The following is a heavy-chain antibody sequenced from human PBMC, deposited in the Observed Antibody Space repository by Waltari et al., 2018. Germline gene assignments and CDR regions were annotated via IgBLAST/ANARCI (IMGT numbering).Heavy chain of an antibody. CDR3: VRGLVGGYEKGWFDP. CDR1: GYDFSPYW. D-gene: IGHD5-12*01. Sequence: EVQLVPSGAEGKTPGESLKLSCKGSGYDFSPYWTGWVRQMPGRGLEWMGSIYPGDSDTKYSPSFEGQVTISADKSINTAFLHWRSLRASDTALFYCVRGLVGGYEKGWFDPWGLGTLVTVSS. J-gene: IGHJ5*02. CDR2: IYPGDSDT. V-gene: IGHV5-51*01.